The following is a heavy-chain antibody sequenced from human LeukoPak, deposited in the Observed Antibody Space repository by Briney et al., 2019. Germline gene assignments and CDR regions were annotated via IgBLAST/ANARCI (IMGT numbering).Heavy chain of an antibody. V-gene: IGHV3-23*01. J-gene: IGHJ4*02. CDR2: ISGSGSST. CDR1: GFTFSSYA. D-gene: IGHD1-26*01. CDR3: AKHKIVGATLDY. Sequence: GGSLRLSCAASGFTFSSYAMSWVRQAPGKGLEWVSAISGSGSSTYYADSVRDRFTISRDNSKNTLYLQVNSLRAEDTAMYYCAKHKIVGATLDYWGQGTLVTVSS.